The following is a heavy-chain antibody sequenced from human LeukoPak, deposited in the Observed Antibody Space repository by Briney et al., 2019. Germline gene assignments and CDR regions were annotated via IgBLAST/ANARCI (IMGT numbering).Heavy chain of an antibody. CDR3: ARDRQLPLYKGLDP. J-gene: IGHJ5*02. Sequence: SVKVSCKASGGTFSSYAISWVRQAPGQGLEWMGGIIPIFGTANYAQKFQGRVTITTDESTSTAYMELSSLRSEDTAAYYCARDRQLPLYKGLDPWGQGTLVTVSS. CDR2: IIPIFGTA. V-gene: IGHV1-69*05. D-gene: IGHD2-2*01. CDR1: GGTFSSYA.